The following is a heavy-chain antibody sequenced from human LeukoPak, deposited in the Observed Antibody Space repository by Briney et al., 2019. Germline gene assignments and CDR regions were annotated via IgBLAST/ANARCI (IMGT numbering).Heavy chain of an antibody. V-gene: IGHV3-48*03. Sequence: GGSLRLSCVASGFTFSSYEMNWVRQAPGEGLEWVSCIHNGGSSTYYADSAKGRFTISRDNGKNSLHLQMNSLRVEDTAVYYCARWTRVTSSSLWYFDLWGRGTLVTVSS. J-gene: IGHJ2*01. CDR1: GFTFSSYE. CDR3: ARWTRVTSSSLWYFDL. D-gene: IGHD6-6*01. CDR2: IHNGGSST.